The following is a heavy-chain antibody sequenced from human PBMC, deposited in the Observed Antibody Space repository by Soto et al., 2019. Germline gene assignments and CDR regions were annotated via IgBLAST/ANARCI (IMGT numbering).Heavy chain of an antibody. CDR2: INHSGST. J-gene: IGHJ6*02. CDR3: ARAPLTTVTTLNYYYYGMDV. CDR1: GGSFSGYY. D-gene: IGHD4-4*01. Sequence: SETLSLTCAVYGGSFSGYYWSWIRQPPGKGLEWIGEINHSGSTNYNPSLKSRVTISVDTSKNQFSLKLSSVTAADTAVYYCARAPLTTVTTLNYYYYGMDVWGQGTTVTLSS. V-gene: IGHV4-34*01.